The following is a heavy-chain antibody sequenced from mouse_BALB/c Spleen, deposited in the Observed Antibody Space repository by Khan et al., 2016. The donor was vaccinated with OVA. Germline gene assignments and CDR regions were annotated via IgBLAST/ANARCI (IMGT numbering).Heavy chain of an antibody. CDR3: AGISSCWYFDV. CDR1: GYTFTNYG. V-gene: IGHV9-1*02. CDR2: INTYTGEP. D-gene: IGHD6-2*01. J-gene: IGHJ1*01. Sequence: QIQLVQSGPELKKPGETVKISCKASGYTFTNYGMNWVKQAPGKGLKWMGWINTYTGEPTYADDFKGRFVFSLETSASTPYLQISNLKKEDRTTYFCAGISSCWYFDVWGAGTTVTVSS.